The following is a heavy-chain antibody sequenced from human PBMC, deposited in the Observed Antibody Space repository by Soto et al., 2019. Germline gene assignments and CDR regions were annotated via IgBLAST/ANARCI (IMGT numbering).Heavy chain of an antibody. J-gene: IGHJ5*02. Sequence: EVQLLDSGGALVQPGGSLRLSCATSGFTFSNHAMSWVRQAPGKGLEWVSTFTTSGDFTYYADSVKGRFTISRDNSKSTLYLQMNSLRVEDTAVYYCARLVTAWGQGTLVTVSS. CDR3: ARLVTA. D-gene: IGHD4-4*01. CDR2: FTTSGDFT. V-gene: IGHV3-23*01. CDR1: GFTFSNHA.